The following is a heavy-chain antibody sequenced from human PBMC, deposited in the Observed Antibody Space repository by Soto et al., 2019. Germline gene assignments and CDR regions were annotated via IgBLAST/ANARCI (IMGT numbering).Heavy chain of an antibody. CDR2: ISNDARNE. CDR1: GFTFSGYG. CDR3: ARKRDYGDYDY. J-gene: IGHJ4*02. V-gene: IGHV3-30*04. D-gene: IGHD4-17*01. Sequence: QVQLVESGGDVVHPGRSLRLSCAASGFTFSGYGMHWVRQAPGKGLEWVALISNDARNEYYADSVKGRFTISRDNSRNTMFLQMNSLRPEDTAVYYCARKRDYGDYDYWGQGTLVTVSS.